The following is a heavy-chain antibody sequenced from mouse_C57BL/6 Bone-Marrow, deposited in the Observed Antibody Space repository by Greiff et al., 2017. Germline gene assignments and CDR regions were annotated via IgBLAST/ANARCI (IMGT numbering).Heavy chain of an antibody. D-gene: IGHD1-1*01. CDR1: GYTFTSYW. Sequence: QVQLQQPGAELVKPGASVKMSCKASGYTFTSYWITWVKQRPGQGLEWIGDIYPGSGSTNYNEKFKSKATLTVDTSSSTAYMQLSSLTSEDSAVYYCARVPYYYGSRLYWYVDVWGTGTTVTVSS. CDR3: ARVPYYYGSRLYWYVDV. CDR2: IYPGSGST. J-gene: IGHJ1*03. V-gene: IGHV1-55*01.